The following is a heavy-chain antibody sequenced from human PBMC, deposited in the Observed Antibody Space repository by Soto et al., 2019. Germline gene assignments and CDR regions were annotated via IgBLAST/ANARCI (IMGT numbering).Heavy chain of an antibody. CDR2: IYYSGST. Sequence: ASEILSLTCTVSGGSISSYYWSWIRQPPGKGLEWIGYIYYSGSTNYNPSLKSRVTISVDTSKNQFSLKLSSVTAADTAVYYCARGRDSGSSHFDYWGQGTLVTVSS. CDR1: GGSISSYY. CDR3: ARGRDSGSSHFDY. D-gene: IGHD1-26*01. V-gene: IGHV4-59*08. J-gene: IGHJ4*02.